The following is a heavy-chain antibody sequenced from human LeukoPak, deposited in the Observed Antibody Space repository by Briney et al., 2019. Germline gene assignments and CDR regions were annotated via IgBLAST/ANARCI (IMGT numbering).Heavy chain of an antibody. J-gene: IGHJ4*02. CDR1: GFTLSSSE. CDR2: ISSSGSTI. Sequence: PGGSLRLSCAASGFTLSSSEMNWVRQAPGKGLEWVSYISSSGSTIYYADSVKGRFTISRDNAKNSLYLQMNSLRAEDTAVYYCARDKSGSYYSDYWGQGTLVTVSS. D-gene: IGHD1-26*01. V-gene: IGHV3-48*03. CDR3: ARDKSGSYYSDY.